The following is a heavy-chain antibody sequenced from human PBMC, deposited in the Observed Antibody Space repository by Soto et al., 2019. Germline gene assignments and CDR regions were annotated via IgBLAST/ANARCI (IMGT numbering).Heavy chain of an antibody. V-gene: IGHV3-23*01. D-gene: IGHD1-26*01. Sequence: GGSLRLSCAASGFTFSSYAMRWVRQAPGKGLEWVSAISGSGDSTYYADSVKGRFTISRDNSKNTLYLQMNSLRAEDTAVYYCARRGSGSYYDCWGQGTLVTVSS. J-gene: IGHJ4*02. CDR1: GFTFSSYA. CDR2: ISGSGDST. CDR3: ARRGSGSYYDC.